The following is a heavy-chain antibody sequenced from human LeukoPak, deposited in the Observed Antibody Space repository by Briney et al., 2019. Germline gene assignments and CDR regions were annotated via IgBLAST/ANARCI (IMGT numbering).Heavy chain of an antibody. V-gene: IGHV4-34*01. CDR2: INHSGST. CDR3: ARGPPGITIFGVVIKGTFDY. J-gene: IGHJ4*02. D-gene: IGHD3-3*01. CDR1: GGSFSGYY. Sequence: SETLSLTCAVYGGSFSGYYWSWLRQPPGKGLEWIGEINHSGSTNYNPSLKSRVTISVDTSKNQFSLKLSSVTAADTAVYYCARGPPGITIFGVVIKGTFDYWGQGTLVTVSS.